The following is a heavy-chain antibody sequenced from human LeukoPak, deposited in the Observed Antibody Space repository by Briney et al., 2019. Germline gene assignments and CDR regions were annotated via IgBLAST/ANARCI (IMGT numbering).Heavy chain of an antibody. Sequence: PGGSLRLSCAASGFTFSSYGMHWVRQAPGKGLEWVSYISSSGSTIYYADSVKGRFTISRDNAKNSLYLQMNSLRAEDTAVYYCARDRLWIGEWEYWGQGTLVTVSS. CDR2: ISSSGSTI. J-gene: IGHJ4*02. V-gene: IGHV3-48*04. CDR3: ARDRLWIGEWEY. D-gene: IGHD3-10*01. CDR1: GFTFSSYG.